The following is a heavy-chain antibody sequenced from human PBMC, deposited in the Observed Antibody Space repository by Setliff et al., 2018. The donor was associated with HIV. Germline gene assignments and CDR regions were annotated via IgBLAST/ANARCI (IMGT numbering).Heavy chain of an antibody. V-gene: IGHV3-7*01. D-gene: IGHD1-26*01. CDR3: ASSGSYGY. Sequence: GGSLRLSCAASGFTFSTYHMSWVRRAPGKGLEWVAKITQDGSDKHYVDSVKGRFTISRDNAENSVHLQMNSLRAEDTAVYYCASSGSYGYWGQGTLVTVSS. J-gene: IGHJ4*02. CDR2: ITQDGSDK. CDR1: GFTFSTYH.